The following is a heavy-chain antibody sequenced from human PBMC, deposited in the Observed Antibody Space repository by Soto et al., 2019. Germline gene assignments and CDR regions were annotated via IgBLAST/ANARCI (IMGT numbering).Heavy chain of an antibody. V-gene: IGHV1-18*01. D-gene: IGHD6-13*01. Sequence: GASVNCYVNASGYTFTSNVISWVRQAPGQVLDCIGWISAYNGNTNYAQKLQGRVTMTTDTSTSTAYMELRSLRSDDPAVYYCASSPYRSSLITYYFKYWGQGTLVIDST. CDR1: GYTFTSNV. CDR3: ASSPYRSSLITYYFKY. J-gene: IGHJ4*02. CDR2: ISAYNGNT.